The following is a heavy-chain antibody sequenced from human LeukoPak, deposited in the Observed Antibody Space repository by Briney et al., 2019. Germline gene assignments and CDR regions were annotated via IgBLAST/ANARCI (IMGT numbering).Heavy chain of an antibody. CDR2: IYHSGTT. J-gene: IGHJ6*03. CDR3: ARAHRVYVTSYNRYYYHMDV. V-gene: IGHV4-38-2*02. CDR1: GYSISISYY. D-gene: IGHD1-14*01. Sequence: SETLSLTCTVSGYSISISYYWGWIRQPPGKGLEWIGSIYHSGTTYYNPSLKSRVTISVDTSKNQFSLKLTSVTAADTAVYYCARAHRVYVTSYNRYYYHMDVWGKGATVTVSS.